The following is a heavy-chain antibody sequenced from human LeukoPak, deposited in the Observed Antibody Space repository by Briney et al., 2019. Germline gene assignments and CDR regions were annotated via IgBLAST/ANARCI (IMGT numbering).Heavy chain of an antibody. J-gene: IGHJ5*02. CDR1: GFTFSRYA. CDR3: ANPPTVTTIRFDP. Sequence: GGSLRLSCGASGFTFSRYAMSWVRQAPGKGLQWVSQIDGSGAALYYADSVKGRFTISRDNSKNTLYLQMNSLRAEDTAVYYCANPPTVTTIRFDPWGQGTLVTVSS. CDR2: IDGSGAAL. D-gene: IGHD4-17*01. V-gene: IGHV3-23*01.